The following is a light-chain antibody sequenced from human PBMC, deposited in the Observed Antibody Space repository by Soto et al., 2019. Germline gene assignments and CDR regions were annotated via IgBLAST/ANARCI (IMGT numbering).Light chain of an antibody. CDR2: LGS. CDR3: MQPPQSPRT. J-gene: IGKJ2*01. Sequence: DIVMTQSPLSLPVTPGEPASISCRSSQSLLQTNGYDYLDWYLQKPGQSPQLLIYLGSTRASGVPDRFSGSGSGTDFTLKISKVEAEDVGVYYCMQPPQSPRTFGQGTKLEIK. CDR1: QSLLQTNGYDY. V-gene: IGKV2-28*01.